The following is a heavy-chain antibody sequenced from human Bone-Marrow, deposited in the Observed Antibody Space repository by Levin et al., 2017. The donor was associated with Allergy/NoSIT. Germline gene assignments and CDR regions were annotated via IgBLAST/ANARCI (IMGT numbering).Heavy chain of an antibody. CDR3: AKDYGQEVVLIES. J-gene: IGHJ5*02. D-gene: IGHD2-15*01. CDR1: GFTFEDCA. V-gene: IGHV3-9*01. CDR2: INSNGLTL. Sequence: SLKISCAASGFTFEDCAMHWVRQTPGTGLEWVSGINSNGLTLAYADSVKGRFTISRDNAKNSLYLQMNNLRPEDTAFYYCAKDYGQEVVLIESWGQGTLVTVSS.